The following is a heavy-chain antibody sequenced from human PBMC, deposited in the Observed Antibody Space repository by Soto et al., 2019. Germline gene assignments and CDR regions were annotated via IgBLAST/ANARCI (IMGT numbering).Heavy chain of an antibody. CDR1: GYTFTSYG. J-gene: IGHJ4*02. CDR3: AREGLRDYDILTGYPFDY. CDR2: ISAYNGNT. D-gene: IGHD3-9*01. Sequence: ASVKVSCKASGYTFTSYGISWGRQAPGQGLEWMGWISAYNGNTNYAQKLQGRVTMTTDTSTSTAYMELRSLRSDDTAVYYCAREGLRDYDILTGYPFDYWGQGTLVTVSS. V-gene: IGHV1-18*01.